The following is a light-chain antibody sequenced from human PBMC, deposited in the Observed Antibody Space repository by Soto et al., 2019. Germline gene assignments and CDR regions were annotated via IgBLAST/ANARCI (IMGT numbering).Light chain of an antibody. CDR1: QTVSIF. CDR2: DTS. J-gene: IGKJ2*01. V-gene: IGKV3-11*01. Sequence: EIVLSQSPAILSLSPGDRATLSCRASQTVSIFLAWYQQKPGQAPRLLIYDTSNRATGVPARFSASGSGTDFTLTISSLEPEDFAVYFCQQRYNWPPTFGQGTKLEIK. CDR3: QQRYNWPPT.